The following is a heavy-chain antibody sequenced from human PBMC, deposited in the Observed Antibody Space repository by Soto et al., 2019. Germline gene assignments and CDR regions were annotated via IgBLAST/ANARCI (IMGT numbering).Heavy chain of an antibody. J-gene: IGHJ4*02. V-gene: IGHV3-23*01. Sequence: EVQLLESGGGLVQPGGSLRLSCAASGFTFSSYAMSWVRQAPGKGLEWVSAISGSGGSTYYADSVKGRFTISRDNSKNTLYLQRNSLRAEDTAVYYCATARVKATKTRQGRELDYWGQGTLVTFSS. D-gene: IGHD5-12*01. CDR1: GFTFSSYA. CDR3: ATARVKATKTRQGRELDY. CDR2: ISGSGGST.